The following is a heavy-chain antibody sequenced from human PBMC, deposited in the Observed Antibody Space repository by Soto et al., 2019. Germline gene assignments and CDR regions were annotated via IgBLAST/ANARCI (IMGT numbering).Heavy chain of an antibody. CDR2: IWHDGSNK. Sequence: LRLSCAAAGFTFSTYGIHWVRQAPGKGLEWVAVIWHDGSNKYYADSVKGRFTISRDNSKNTLYLEMNSLRVEDTAVYYCARAVGPFDYWGQGTLVTVSS. CDR3: ARAVGPFDY. V-gene: IGHV3-33*01. CDR1: GFTFSTYG. J-gene: IGHJ4*02. D-gene: IGHD1-26*01.